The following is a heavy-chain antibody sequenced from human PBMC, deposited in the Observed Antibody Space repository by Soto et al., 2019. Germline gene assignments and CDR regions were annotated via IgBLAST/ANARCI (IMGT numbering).Heavy chain of an antibody. CDR1: GFTFDDYA. J-gene: IGHJ4*02. CDR2: ISWNSGSI. CDR3: AKAYNWNSDFDY. Sequence: EVQLVESGGGLVQPGRSLRLSCAASGFTFDDYAMHWVRQAPGKGLEWVSGISWNSGSIGYADSVKGRFTISRDNAKNSLYLQMNSLRAEDTALYYCAKAYNWNSDFDYWGQGTLVTVSS. D-gene: IGHD1-7*01. V-gene: IGHV3-9*01.